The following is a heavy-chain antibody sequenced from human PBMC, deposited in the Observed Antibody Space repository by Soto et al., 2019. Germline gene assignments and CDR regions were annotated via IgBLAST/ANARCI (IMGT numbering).Heavy chain of an antibody. Sequence: EVQLVETGGGLIQPGGSLRLSCAASGFTVSSNYMSWVRQAPGKGLEWVSVIYSGGSTYYNPSLKSRVIISVDTSKNQFSLKLSSVTAADTAVYYCARGEGSISPGYFDYWGQGTLVTVSS. J-gene: IGHJ4*02. CDR3: ARGEGSISPGYFDY. V-gene: IGHV3-53*02. CDR2: IYSGGST. D-gene: IGHD3-3*02. CDR1: GFTVSSNY.